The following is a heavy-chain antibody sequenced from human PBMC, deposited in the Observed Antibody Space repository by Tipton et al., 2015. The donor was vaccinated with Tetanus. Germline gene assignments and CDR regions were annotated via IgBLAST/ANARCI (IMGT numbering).Heavy chain of an antibody. V-gene: IGHV5-51*01. Sequence: QLVQSGGEVEKPGESLKISCKGSGYIFNNYWIGWVRQKPGKGLEWMGIIYPGDSDTRYSPSFQVQVTISVDKSINTAYLQWSSLKASDTSMFYCARAHCTDGVCNFDFWGQGALVTVAS. CDR3: ARAHCTDGVCNFDF. J-gene: IGHJ4*02. CDR2: IYPGDSDT. D-gene: IGHD2-8*01. CDR1: GYIFNNYW.